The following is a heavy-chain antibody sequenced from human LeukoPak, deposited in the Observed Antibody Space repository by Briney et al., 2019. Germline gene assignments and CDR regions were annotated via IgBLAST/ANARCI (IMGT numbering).Heavy chain of an antibody. V-gene: IGHV1-46*01. CDR2: INPSGGST. Sequence: ASVKVSCKASGYTFTSYYMHWVRQAPGQGLEWMGIINPSGGSTSYAQKFQGRVTMTRDTSTSTVYMELSSLRSEDTAVYYCARDRGTGRRRCDWFDPWGQGTLVTVSS. J-gene: IGHJ5*02. D-gene: IGHD3/OR15-3a*01. CDR3: ARDRGTGRRRCDWFDP. CDR1: GYTFTSYY.